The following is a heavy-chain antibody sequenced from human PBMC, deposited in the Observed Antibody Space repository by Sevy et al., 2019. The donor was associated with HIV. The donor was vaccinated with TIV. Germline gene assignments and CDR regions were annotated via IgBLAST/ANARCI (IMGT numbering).Heavy chain of an antibody. CDR3: AKDFGGHSIDY. J-gene: IGHJ4*02. V-gene: IGHV3-11*04. Sequence: GGSLRLSCAASGFSFSGSYMSWIRQAPGKGLEWISYISASGNGIYSADSVKGRFTISRDNVKNSLYLHMNSLRADDTATYFCAKDFGGHSIDYWGQGTLVTVSS. D-gene: IGHD2-21*02. CDR1: GFSFSGSY. CDR2: ISASGNGI.